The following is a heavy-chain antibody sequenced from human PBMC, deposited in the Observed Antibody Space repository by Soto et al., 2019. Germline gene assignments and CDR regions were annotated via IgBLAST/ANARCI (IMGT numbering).Heavy chain of an antibody. J-gene: IGHJ6*03. Sequence: ASVKVSCKASGYTFTGYYMHWVRQAPGQGLEWMGWINPNSGGTNYAQKFQGWVTMTRDTSISTAYMELSRLRSDDTAVYYCARDKRLTSHFSYYYYYMDVWGKGTTVTVSS. CDR2: INPNSGGT. V-gene: IGHV1-2*04. D-gene: IGHD5-12*01. CDR3: ARDKRLTSHFSYYYYYMDV. CDR1: GYTFTGYY.